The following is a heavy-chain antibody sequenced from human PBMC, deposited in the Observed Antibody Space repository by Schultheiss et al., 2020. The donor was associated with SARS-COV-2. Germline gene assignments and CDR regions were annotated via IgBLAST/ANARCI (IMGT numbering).Heavy chain of an antibody. CDR3: ARDIFRLPRNFAGWYFDL. CDR2: IYHSGST. D-gene: IGHD2-21*01. J-gene: IGHJ2*01. Sequence: SETLSLTCTVSGGSISSGGYSWSWIRQPPGKGLEWIGSIYHSGSTYYNPSLKSRVTISVDTSKNQFSLKLSSVTAADTAVYYCARDIFRLPRNFAGWYFDLWGRGTLVTVSS. V-gene: IGHV4-39*07. CDR1: GGSISSGGYS.